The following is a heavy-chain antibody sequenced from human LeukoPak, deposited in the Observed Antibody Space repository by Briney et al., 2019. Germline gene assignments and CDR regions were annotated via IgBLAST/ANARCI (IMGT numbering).Heavy chain of an antibody. CDR2: ISAYNGNT. CDR3: ARCPRNFDWVRPENCFDP. D-gene: IGHD3-9*01. J-gene: IGHJ5*02. CDR1: AYTFTIYG. V-gene: IGHV1-18*01. Sequence: ASVTVSCKASAYTFTIYGISWVRQAPGQGLEWMGWISAYNGNTNYAQKLQGRVTMTTDTSTSTAYMELRSPRADDTAVYYCARCPRNFDWVRPENCFDPWGQGTLVTVSS.